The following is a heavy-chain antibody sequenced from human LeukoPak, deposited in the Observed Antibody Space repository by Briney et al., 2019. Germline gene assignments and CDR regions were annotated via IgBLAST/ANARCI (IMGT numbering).Heavy chain of an antibody. Sequence: GGSLRLSCAASGFTFSSYAMSWVRQAPGKGLEWVSAISGSGGSTYYADSVKGRFTISRDNSKNTLYLQMNSLRAEDTAVYYCATSPYIVVVVATTRAKFDIWGQGTMVTVSS. CDR1: GFTFSSYA. CDR3: ATSPYIVVVVATTRAKFDI. V-gene: IGHV3-23*01. CDR2: ISGSGGST. D-gene: IGHD2-15*01. J-gene: IGHJ3*02.